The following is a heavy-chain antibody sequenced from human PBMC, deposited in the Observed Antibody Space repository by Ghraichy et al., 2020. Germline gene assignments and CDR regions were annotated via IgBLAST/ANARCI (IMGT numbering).Heavy chain of an antibody. CDR1: GGSISSGGYY. V-gene: IGHV4-31*03. CDR2: IYYSGST. Sequence: SQTLSLTCTVSGGSISSGGYYWSWIRQHPGKGLEWIGYIYYSGSTYYNPSLNSRVTISVDTSQNQFSLKLTSVTAADTAVYYCARGSGLLGGSFDVWGQGTMVTVSS. J-gene: IGHJ3*01. D-gene: IGHD3-22*01. CDR3: ARGSGLLGGSFDV.